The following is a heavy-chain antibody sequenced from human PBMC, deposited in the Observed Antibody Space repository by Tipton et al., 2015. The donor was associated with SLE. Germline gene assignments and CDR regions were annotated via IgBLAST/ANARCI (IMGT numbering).Heavy chain of an antibody. Sequence: TLSLTCVVSGASISTEGYSWSWIRQPPGKGLEWIGYIFHTGSAYYNPSLRSRLTILLDRSNNQFSLKVNSMTAADTAVYHCARGYYESNGYYSFDYWGQGTMVTVSS. CDR2: IFHTGSA. CDR1: GASISTEGYS. D-gene: IGHD3-22*01. V-gene: IGHV4-30-2*01. CDR3: ARGYYESNGYYSFDY. J-gene: IGHJ4*03.